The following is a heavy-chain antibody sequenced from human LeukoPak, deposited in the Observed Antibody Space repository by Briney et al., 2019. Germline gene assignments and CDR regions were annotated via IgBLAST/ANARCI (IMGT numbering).Heavy chain of an antibody. V-gene: IGHV3-48*03. D-gene: IGHD3-10*01. Sequence: GGSLRLSCAASGFTFSSYEMNWVRQAPGKGLEWVSYISSSGSTIYYADSVKGRFTISRDNAKNSLYLQMNSLRAEDTALYYCAKARSAMVRGPFDYWGQGTLVTVSS. CDR3: AKARSAMVRGPFDY. CDR2: ISSSGSTI. J-gene: IGHJ4*02. CDR1: GFTFSSYE.